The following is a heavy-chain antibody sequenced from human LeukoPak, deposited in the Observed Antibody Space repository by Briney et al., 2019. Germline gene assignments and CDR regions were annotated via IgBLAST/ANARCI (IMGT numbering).Heavy chain of an antibody. CDR2: IYSDGRT. J-gene: IGHJ3*02. D-gene: IGHD3-10*01. CDR3: ARDSGRFDVFDI. CDR1: GFTVSTNY. Sequence: GGSLRLSCAASGFTVSTNYMSWVRQAPGKGLEWVSVIYSDGRTYYAGSVKGRFAISRDNSKNTLYLQMNSLRAEDTAVYYCARDSGRFDVFDIWGQGTMVTVSS. V-gene: IGHV3-53*01.